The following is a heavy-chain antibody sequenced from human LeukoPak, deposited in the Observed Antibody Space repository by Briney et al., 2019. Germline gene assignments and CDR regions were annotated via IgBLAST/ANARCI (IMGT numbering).Heavy chain of an antibody. CDR3: ARDREQWLAYFDY. Sequence: PGGSLRLSCAASGFTFSSYSMNWVRQAPGKGLKWVSSISSSSSYIYYADSVKGRFTISRDNAKNSLYLQMNSLRAEDTAVYYCARDREQWLAYFDYWGQGTLVTVSS. CDR1: GFTFSSYS. J-gene: IGHJ4*02. CDR2: ISSSSSYI. D-gene: IGHD6-19*01. V-gene: IGHV3-21*01.